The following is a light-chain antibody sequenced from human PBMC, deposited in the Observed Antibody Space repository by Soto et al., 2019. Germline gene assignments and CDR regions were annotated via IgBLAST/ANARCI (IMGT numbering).Light chain of an antibody. CDR1: TGAVTSGHY. V-gene: IGLV7-46*01. CDR3: LLSYSNSRRV. J-gene: IGLJ3*02. Sequence: QAVVTQEPSLTVSPGGTVTLTCGSSTGAVTSGHYPYWFQQKPGQAPRTLIFETSNKHSWTPARFSGSLLGGKAALTLSGAQPGDEAEYYCLLSYSNSRRVFGGGTKVTVL. CDR2: ETS.